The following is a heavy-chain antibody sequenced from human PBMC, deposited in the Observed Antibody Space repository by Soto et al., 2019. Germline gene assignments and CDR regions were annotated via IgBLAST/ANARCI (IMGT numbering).Heavy chain of an antibody. Sequence: QVQLVESGGGVVQPARSLRLSCAASGFTFSNYAMHWVRQAPDKGLEWVAVISYDGDNKYYADSVKGRFTMSRDNSKNTLYQQMNSLTTEDTAVYYCARVDAILAATGARFDYWGQGTLVTVST. J-gene: IGHJ4*02. CDR1: GFTFSNYA. CDR2: ISYDGDNK. CDR3: ARVDAILAATGARFDY. D-gene: IGHD6-25*01. V-gene: IGHV3-30-3*01.